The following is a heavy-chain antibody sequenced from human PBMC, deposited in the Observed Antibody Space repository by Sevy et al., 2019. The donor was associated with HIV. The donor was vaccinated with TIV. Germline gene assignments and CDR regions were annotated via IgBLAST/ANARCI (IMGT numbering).Heavy chain of an antibody. Sequence: GSLRLSCAASGFTFSYYSMNWVRQAPGKGLEWVSYISSGSSYISDTDSVKGRFTISRDNAKNSLYLQMNSLRPEDTAMYFCARDRDYYSSGTFDAWGQGTTVTVSS. J-gene: IGHJ6*02. D-gene: IGHD3-10*01. CDR2: ISSGSSYI. V-gene: IGHV3-21*06. CDR1: GFTFSYYS. CDR3: ARDRDYYSSGTFDA.